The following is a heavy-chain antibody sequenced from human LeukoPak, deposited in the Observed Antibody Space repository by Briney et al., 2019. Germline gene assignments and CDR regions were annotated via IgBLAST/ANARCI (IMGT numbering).Heavy chain of an antibody. Sequence: PGGSLRLSCAASGFTFSSYAMSWVRQAPGKGLEWVSAISGSGGSTYYADSVKGRFTISRDNSKNTLYLQMNSLRAEDTAVYYCATLDFRSGYPIDYWGQGTLVTVSS. J-gene: IGHJ4*02. CDR2: ISGSGGST. CDR3: ATLDFRSGYPIDY. V-gene: IGHV3-23*01. CDR1: GFTFSSYA. D-gene: IGHD3-3*01.